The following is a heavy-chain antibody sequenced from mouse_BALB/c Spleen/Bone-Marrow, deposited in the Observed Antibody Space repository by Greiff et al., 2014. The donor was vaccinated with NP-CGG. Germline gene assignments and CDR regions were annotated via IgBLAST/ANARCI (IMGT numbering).Heavy chain of an antibody. J-gene: IGHJ2*01. D-gene: IGHD2-14*01. V-gene: IGHV5-17*02. CDR2: ISSGSSTT. CDR3: ARDVPLYDVGYFDY. CDR1: GFTFSSFG. Sequence: DVKLVESGGGLVQPGGSRKLSCAASGFTFSSFGMHWVRQAPEKGLEWVAYISSGSSTTYYADTVKGRFTISRDNPKNTLFLQMTSLRSEDTAMYYCARDVPLYDVGYFDYWGQGTTLTVSS.